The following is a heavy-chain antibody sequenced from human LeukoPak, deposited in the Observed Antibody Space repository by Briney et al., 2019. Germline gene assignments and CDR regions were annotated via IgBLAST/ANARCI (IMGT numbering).Heavy chain of an antibody. CDR3: ARGGSYRGYMDV. CDR2: FFTSGST. Sequence: KTSETLSLTCTVSGGSISSYYWGWIRQPPGKGLEWIGYFFTSGSTNYNPSLKSRVTISVDTSKNQFSLKLSSVTAADTAVYYCARGGSYRGYMDVWGKGTTVTVSS. V-gene: IGHV4-4*09. D-gene: IGHD3-16*02. J-gene: IGHJ6*03. CDR1: GGSISSYY.